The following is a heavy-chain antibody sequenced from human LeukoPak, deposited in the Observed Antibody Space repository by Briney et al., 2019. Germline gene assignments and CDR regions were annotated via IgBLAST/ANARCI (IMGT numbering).Heavy chain of an antibody. J-gene: IGHJ3*02. CDR3: ARGFYDFWRGYHNAFDM. Sequence: PGGSLRLSCAASGFTFSSYWMSWVRQAPGKGLEWVANIKQDGSEKYYVDSVKGLFTISRDNAQNSLYLQMNSLRAEDTAVYYCARGFYDFWRGYHNAFDMWGQGTMVTVSS. CDR1: GFTFSSYW. D-gene: IGHD3-3*01. CDR2: IKQDGSEK. V-gene: IGHV3-7*01.